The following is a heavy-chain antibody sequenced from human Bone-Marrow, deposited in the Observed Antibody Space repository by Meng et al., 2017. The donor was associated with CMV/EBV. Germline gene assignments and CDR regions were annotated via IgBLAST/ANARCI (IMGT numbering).Heavy chain of an antibody. CDR3: ARTTTYYYGMDV. V-gene: IGHV4-61*05. J-gene: IGHJ6*02. CDR1: GGSISSSSYY. D-gene: IGHD1-1*01. Sequence: SETLSLTCTVSGGSISSSSYYWSWIRQPPGKGLEWIGYIYYSGSTNYNPSLKSRVTISVDTSKNQFSLKLSSVTAADTAVYYCARTTTYYYGMDVWGQGTTVTVSS. CDR2: IYYSGST.